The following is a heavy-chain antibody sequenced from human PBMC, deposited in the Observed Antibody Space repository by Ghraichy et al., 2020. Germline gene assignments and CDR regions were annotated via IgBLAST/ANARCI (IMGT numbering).Heavy chain of an antibody. J-gene: IGHJ4*02. V-gene: IGHV3-7*01. D-gene: IGHD6-19*01. Sequence: GGSLRLSCEASGFTFSGHWMTWVRQAPGKGLEWVASINQGGSTIYSVDSVKGRFTISRDNAKNSLSLQMNNLRAEDTAVYFCARWDYTSGQYWLGHWGQGTLVTVSS. CDR2: INQGGSTI. CDR1: GFTFSGHW. CDR3: ARWDYTSGQYWLGH.